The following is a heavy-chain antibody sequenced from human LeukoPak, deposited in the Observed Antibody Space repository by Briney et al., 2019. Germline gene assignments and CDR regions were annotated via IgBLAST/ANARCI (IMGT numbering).Heavy chain of an antibody. D-gene: IGHD3-10*01. CDR3: ARVNHYYGSGSYPFDY. Sequence: SETLSLTCTVSGGSISSYYWSWILQPAGKGLEWIGRIYTSGSTNYNPSLKSRVTMSVDTSKNQFSLKLSSVTAADTAVYYCARVNHYYGSGSYPFDYWGQGTLVTVSS. J-gene: IGHJ4*02. CDR1: GGSISSYY. CDR2: IYTSGST. V-gene: IGHV4-4*07.